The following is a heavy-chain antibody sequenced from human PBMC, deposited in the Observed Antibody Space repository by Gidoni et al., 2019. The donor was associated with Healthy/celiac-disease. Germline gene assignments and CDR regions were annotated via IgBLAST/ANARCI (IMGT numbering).Heavy chain of an antibody. CDR3: ASPCGGDCYTHDY. CDR2: ISGSVGST. Sequence: EVQLLESGGGLVQPGGSLRLSLAASGFTFSSSARSWARQAPGKGLEWVSAISGSVGSTYYAESVKGRFTISRDNSKNTLYLQMNSLRAEDTAVYYCASPCGGDCYTHDYWGQGTLVTVSS. V-gene: IGHV3-23*01. CDR1: GFTFSSSA. J-gene: IGHJ4*02. D-gene: IGHD2-21*02.